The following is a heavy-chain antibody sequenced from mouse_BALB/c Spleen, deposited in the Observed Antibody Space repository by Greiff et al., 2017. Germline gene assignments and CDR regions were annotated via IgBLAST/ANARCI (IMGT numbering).Heavy chain of an antibody. V-gene: IGHV5-4*02. CDR2: ISDGGSYT. CDR3: ARASGYYAMDY. Sequence: EVQLVESGGGLVKPGGSLKLSCAASGFTFSDYYMYWVRQTPEKRLEWVATISDGGSYTYYPDSVKGRFTISRDNAKNNLYLQMSSLKSEDTAMYYCARASGYYAMDYWGQGTSVTVSS. J-gene: IGHJ4*01. CDR1: GFTFSDYY.